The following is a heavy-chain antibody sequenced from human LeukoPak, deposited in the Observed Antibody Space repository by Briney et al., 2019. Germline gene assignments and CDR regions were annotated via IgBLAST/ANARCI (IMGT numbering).Heavy chain of an antibody. Sequence: GASVKVSCKASGGTFSSYAISWVRQAPGQGLEWMGGIIPIFGTANYAQKFQGRVTITADESTSTAYMELSSLRSEDTAVYYCASSPPPYGARYYYYYMDVWGKGTTVTVSS. V-gene: IGHV1-69*13. CDR2: IIPIFGTA. CDR1: GGTFSSYA. CDR3: ASSPPPYGARYYYYYMDV. J-gene: IGHJ6*03. D-gene: IGHD4/OR15-4a*01.